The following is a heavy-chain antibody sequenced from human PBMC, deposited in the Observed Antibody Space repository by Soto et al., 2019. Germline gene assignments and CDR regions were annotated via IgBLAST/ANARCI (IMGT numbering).Heavy chain of an antibody. D-gene: IGHD3-22*01. CDR2: IYPGDSET. Sequence: GESLKISCRGSGYRFTNYWIAWVRQMPGKGLEWMGTIYPGDSETKYSPSFQGQVTISSDESIRTAYLQWSSLKASDTAMYYCARTYYYDSSGYWGNYYYYGMDVWGQGTTVTVSS. J-gene: IGHJ6*02. V-gene: IGHV5-51*01. CDR1: GYRFTNYW. CDR3: ARTYYYDSSGYWGNYYYYGMDV.